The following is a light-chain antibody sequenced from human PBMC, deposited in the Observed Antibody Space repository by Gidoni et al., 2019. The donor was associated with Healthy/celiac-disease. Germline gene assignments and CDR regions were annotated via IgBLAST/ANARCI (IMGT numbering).Light chain of an antibody. Sequence: DIQLTQSPSFLSASVGDRVTITCRASQGISSYLAWYQQEPGKAPKLLSYAASTLQSDVPSMFSGSGSGTEFTLTISSLQPEDFATYYCQQINSYPLTFGGGTKVEIK. CDR3: QQINSYPLT. V-gene: IGKV1-9*01. CDR1: QGISSY. J-gene: IGKJ4*01. CDR2: AAS.